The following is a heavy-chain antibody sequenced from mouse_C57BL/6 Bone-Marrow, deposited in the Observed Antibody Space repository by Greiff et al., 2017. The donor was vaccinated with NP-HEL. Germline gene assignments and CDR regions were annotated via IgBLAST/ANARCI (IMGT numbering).Heavy chain of an antibody. CDR2: IDPSDSET. D-gene: IGHD2-5*01. V-gene: IGHV1-52*01. CDR1: GYTFTSYW. Sequence: VQLQQPGAELVRPGSPVQLSCQASGYTFTSYWMHLVKQRPIQGLEWLCNIDPSDSETHYNQKFKDTATLTVDKSSSTAYMQLSSLTSEDSAVYYCYSNYYAMDYWGQGTSVTVSS. CDR3: YSNYYAMDY. J-gene: IGHJ4*01.